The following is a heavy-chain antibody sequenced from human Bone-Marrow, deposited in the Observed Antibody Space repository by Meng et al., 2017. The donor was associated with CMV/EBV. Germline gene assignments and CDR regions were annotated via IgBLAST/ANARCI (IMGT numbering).Heavy chain of an antibody. CDR2: IWYDGSIK. Sequence: GGSLRLSCAASGFTFSSYAMHWVRQAPNKGLEWVAVIWYDGSIKYYADSVKGRFTISRDNAKNSLYLQMNSLRAEDTAVYYCARADCSSTSCYQGYYYGMDVWGQGTTVTVSS. V-gene: IGHV3-33*08. J-gene: IGHJ6*02. CDR3: ARADCSSTSCYQGYYYGMDV. D-gene: IGHD2-2*01. CDR1: GFTFSSYA.